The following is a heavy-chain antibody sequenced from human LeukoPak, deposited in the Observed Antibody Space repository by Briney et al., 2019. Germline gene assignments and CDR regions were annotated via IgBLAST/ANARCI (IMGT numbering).Heavy chain of an antibody. J-gene: IGHJ4*02. D-gene: IGHD2-15*01. V-gene: IGHV4-4*02. CDR1: GGSISSSNW. CDR3: ARNKGSGYCSGGSCPPGY. Sequence: SGTLSLTCAVSGGSISSSNWWSWVRQPPGKGLEWIGEIYHSGSTNYNPSLKSRVTISVDTSKNQFSLKLSSVTAADTAVYYCARNKGSGYCSGGSCPPGYWGQGTLVTVSS. CDR2: IYHSGST.